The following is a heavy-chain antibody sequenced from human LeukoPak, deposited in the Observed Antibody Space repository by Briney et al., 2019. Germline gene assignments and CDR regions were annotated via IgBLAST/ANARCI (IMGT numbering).Heavy chain of an antibody. V-gene: IGHV1-69*06. CDR1: GYTLTELS. D-gene: IGHD1-26*01. CDR2: IIPIFGTA. CDR3: ARPSIVGATSYYYYMDV. J-gene: IGHJ6*03. Sequence: GASVKVSCKVSGYTLTELSMHWVRQAPGQGLEWMGGIIPIFGTANYAQKFQGRVTITADKSTSTAYMELSSLRSEDTAVYYCARPSIVGATSYYYYMDVWGKGTTVTVSS.